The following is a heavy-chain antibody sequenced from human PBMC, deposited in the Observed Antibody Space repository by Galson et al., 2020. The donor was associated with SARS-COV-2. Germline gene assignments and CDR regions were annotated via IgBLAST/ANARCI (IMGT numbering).Heavy chain of an antibody. CDR3: ARDPAPLYGDNYYDGMDV. D-gene: IGHD4-17*01. J-gene: IGHJ6*02. V-gene: IGHV4-59*01. CDR2: ISYSGST. Sequence: ETSETLSLTCSVSDVSMTSYYWSWIRQPPGKGLEWIGYISYSGSTNYNPSLRSRVTILVDLSKNQFSLKLSSVTAADTAVYYCARDPAPLYGDNYYDGMDVWGRGTTVTVSS. CDR1: DVSMTSYY.